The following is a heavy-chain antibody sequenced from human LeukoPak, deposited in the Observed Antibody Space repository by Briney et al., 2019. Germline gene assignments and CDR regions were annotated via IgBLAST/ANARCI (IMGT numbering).Heavy chain of an antibody. V-gene: IGHV4-30-4*01. Sequence: SETLSLTCTVSGGSISSGDYYWSWIRQPPGKGLACIGYIYYSGSTYYNPSLKSRVTISVDTSTNQFSLKLSSVTAADTAVYYCARGPRAYGEYVRDGMDVWGQGTTVTVSS. CDR2: IYYSGST. CDR3: ARGPRAYGEYVRDGMDV. J-gene: IGHJ6*02. CDR1: GGSISSGDYY. D-gene: IGHD4-17*01.